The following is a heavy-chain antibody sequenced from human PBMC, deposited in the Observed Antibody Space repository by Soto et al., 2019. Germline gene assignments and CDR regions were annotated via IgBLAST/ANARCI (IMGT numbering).Heavy chain of an antibody. D-gene: IGHD4-17*01. J-gene: IGHJ4*02. V-gene: IGHV4-59*08. Sequence: SETLSLTCTVSGGSISSYYWSWIRQPPGKGLEWIGYIYYSGSTNYNPSLKSRVTISVDTSKNQFSLKLSSVTAADTAVYYCARHGDYVGVDSWGQGPLVTVSS. CDR1: GGSISSYY. CDR3: ARHGDYVGVDS. CDR2: IYYSGST.